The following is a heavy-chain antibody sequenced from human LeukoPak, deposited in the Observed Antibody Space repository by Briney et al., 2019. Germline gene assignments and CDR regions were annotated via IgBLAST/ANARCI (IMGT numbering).Heavy chain of an antibody. Sequence: SETLSLTCAVSGGSISSSNWWSWVRQPPGKGLEWIGEIYHSGSTNYNPSLKSRVTISVDKSKNQFSLKLSSVTAADTAVYYCARGAGSGILFVNWFDPWGQGTLVTVSS. V-gene: IGHV4-4*02. CDR1: GGSISSSNW. J-gene: IGHJ5*02. D-gene: IGHD1-26*01. CDR3: ARGAGSGILFVNWFDP. CDR2: IYHSGST.